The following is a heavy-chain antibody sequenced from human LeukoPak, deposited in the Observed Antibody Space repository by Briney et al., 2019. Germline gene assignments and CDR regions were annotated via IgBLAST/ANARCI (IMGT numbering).Heavy chain of an antibody. Sequence: SETLSLTCTVSGGSISSGSYYWSWIRQPAGKGLEWIGRIYTSGSTNYNPSLKSRVTISVDTSKNQFSLKLSSVTAADTAVYYCARDIGGATGLRYWGQGTLVTVSS. J-gene: IGHJ4*02. V-gene: IGHV4-61*02. CDR1: GGSISSGSYY. CDR2: IYTSGST. CDR3: ARDIGGATGLRY. D-gene: IGHD1-26*01.